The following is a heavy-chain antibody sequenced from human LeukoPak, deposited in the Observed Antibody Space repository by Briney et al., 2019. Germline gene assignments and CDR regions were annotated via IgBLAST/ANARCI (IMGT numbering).Heavy chain of an antibody. CDR1: GYAISSGYF. CDR3: ARDLGRSNYYYYYMDV. CDR2: IYHSGST. Sequence: SETLSLTCSVSGYAISSGYFWGWIRQPPGKGLEWIGTIYHSGSTYYNPSLKSRVTISVDTSKNQFSLKLSSVTAADTAVYYCARDLGRSNYYYYYMDVWGKGTTVTISS. V-gene: IGHV4-38-2*02. D-gene: IGHD3-10*01. J-gene: IGHJ6*03.